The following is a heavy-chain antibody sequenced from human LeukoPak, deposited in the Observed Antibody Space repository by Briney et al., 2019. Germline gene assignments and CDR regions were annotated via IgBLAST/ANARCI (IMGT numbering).Heavy chain of an antibody. Sequence: PGESLKISCTASGYSFSKYWIGWVRQTPGKGLEWMGFIYSDESLIRYSPSFEGQVTISADNSISTAYLQWSSLKASDTAIYYCARRQQLVADYWGQGTLVTVSS. CDR2: IYSDESLI. CDR1: GYSFSKYW. D-gene: IGHD6-13*01. V-gene: IGHV5-51*01. J-gene: IGHJ4*02. CDR3: ARRQQLVADY.